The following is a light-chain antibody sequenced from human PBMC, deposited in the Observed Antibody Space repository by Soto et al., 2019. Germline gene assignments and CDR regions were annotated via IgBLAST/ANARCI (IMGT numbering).Light chain of an antibody. CDR1: SSDVGAYNY. CDR3: AAWDDSLSGWV. J-gene: IGLJ3*02. V-gene: IGLV2-8*01. Sequence: QSALTQPPSASGSPGQSVTISCSGTSSDVGAYNYVSWYQQHPGKAPRLLIYEVSQRPSGVPDRFSGSKSANTASLTVSGLQPEDEADYYCAAWDDSLSGWVFGGGTKLTVL. CDR2: EVS.